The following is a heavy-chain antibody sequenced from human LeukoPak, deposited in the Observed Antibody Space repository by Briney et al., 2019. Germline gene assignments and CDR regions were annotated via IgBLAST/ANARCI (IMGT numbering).Heavy chain of an antibody. V-gene: IGHV1-2*02. Sequence: ASVKVSCKASGYTFTGYYMRWVRQAPGQGLEWMGWINPNSGGTNYAQKFQGRVTVTRDTSISTAYMELSRLRSDDTAVYYCASVFWYSSSWSFDYWGQGTLVTVSS. CDR1: GYTFTGYY. CDR3: ASVFWYSSSWSFDY. D-gene: IGHD6-13*01. CDR2: INPNSGGT. J-gene: IGHJ4*02.